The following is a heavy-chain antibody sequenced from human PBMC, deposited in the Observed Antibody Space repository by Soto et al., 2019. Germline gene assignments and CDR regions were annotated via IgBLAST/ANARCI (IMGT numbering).Heavy chain of an antibody. CDR2: IFNIGTT. V-gene: IGHV4-59*08. D-gene: IGHD5-12*01. CDR1: GGSISSYY. CDR3: VRQGIGRLHGLVDV. Sequence: SETLSLTCTVSGGSISSYYWSWIRQPPGKGLEWIGYIFNIGTTSYNPSLWGRVSISMDTSTRQVSLRLSSVTAADTAVYYCVRQGIGRLHGLVDVWGQGTTVTVSS. J-gene: IGHJ6*02.